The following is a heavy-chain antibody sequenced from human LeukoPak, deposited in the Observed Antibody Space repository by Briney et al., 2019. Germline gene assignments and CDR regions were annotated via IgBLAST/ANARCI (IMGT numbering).Heavy chain of an antibody. V-gene: IGHV1-18*01. CDR2: ISAYNGNT. Sequence: GASVKVSCKASGYTFTSYGISWVRQAPGQGLEWMGWISAYNGNTNYARKLQGRVTMTTDTSTSTAYMELRSLRSDDTAVYYCARDPGTIFDVLNYHFDYWGQGTLVTVSS. CDR3: ARDPGTIFDVLNYHFDY. CDR1: GYTFTSYG. J-gene: IGHJ4*02. D-gene: IGHD3-3*01.